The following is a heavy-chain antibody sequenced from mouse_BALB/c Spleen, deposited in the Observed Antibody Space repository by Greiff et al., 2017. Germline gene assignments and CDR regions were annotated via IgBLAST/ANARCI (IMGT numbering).Heavy chain of an antibody. J-gene: IGHJ2*01. CDR2: IRNKANGYTT. CDR3: ARLRYYGSPLDY. D-gene: IGHD1-1*01. CDR1: GFTFTDYY. V-gene: IGHV7-3*02. Sequence: EVHLVESGGGLVQPGGSLRLSCATSGFTFTDYYMSWVRQPPGKALEWLGFIRNKANGYTTEYSASVKGRFTISRDNSQSILYLQMNTLRAEDSATYYCARLRYYGSPLDYWGQGTTLTVSS.